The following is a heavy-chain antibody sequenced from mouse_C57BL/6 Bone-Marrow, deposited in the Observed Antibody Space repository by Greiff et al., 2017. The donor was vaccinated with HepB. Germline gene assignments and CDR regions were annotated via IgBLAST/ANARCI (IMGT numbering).Heavy chain of an antibody. Sequence: LVDPGASVKLSCKASGYTFTEYTIHWVKQRSGQGLEWIGWFYPGSGSIKYNEKFKDKATLTADKSSSTVYMELSRLTSEDTEVYFCARHGDYYGSSYVKWYFDVWGTGTTVTVSS. CDR3: ARHGDYYGSSYVKWYFDV. CDR1: GYTFTEYT. CDR2: FYPGSGSI. D-gene: IGHD1-1*01. J-gene: IGHJ1*03. V-gene: IGHV1-62-2*01.